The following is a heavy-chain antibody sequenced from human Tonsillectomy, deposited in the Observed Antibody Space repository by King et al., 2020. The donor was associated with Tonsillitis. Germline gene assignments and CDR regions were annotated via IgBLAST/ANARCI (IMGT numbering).Heavy chain of an antibody. J-gene: IGHJ6*02. D-gene: IGHD3-10*01. CDR3: AKDSRLLWFGELSVYYYGMDV. CDR1: GFTFSSYA. CDR2: ISGSGGST. V-gene: IGHV3-23*04. Sequence: DVQLVESGGGLVQPGGSLRLSCAASGFTFSSYAMSWVRQAPGKGLEWVSAISGSGGSTYYADSVKGRFTISRDNSKNTLYLQMNSLRDEDTAVYYCAKDSRLLWFGELSVYYYGMDVWGQGTTVTVSS.